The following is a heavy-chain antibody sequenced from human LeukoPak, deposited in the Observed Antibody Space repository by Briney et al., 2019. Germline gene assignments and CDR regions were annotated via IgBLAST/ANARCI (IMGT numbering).Heavy chain of an antibody. J-gene: IGHJ5*02. D-gene: IGHD3-3*01. CDR3: AREEGITIFGVVSTRDKNWFDP. Sequence: GASVKVSCKASGYTFTGYYMHWVRQAPGQGLEWMGWINPNSGDTNYAQKFRGRVTMTGDTSISTAYMELSRLRSDDTAVYYCAREEGITIFGVVSTRDKNWFDPWGQGTLVTVSS. CDR1: GYTFTGYY. CDR2: INPNSGDT. V-gene: IGHV1-2*02.